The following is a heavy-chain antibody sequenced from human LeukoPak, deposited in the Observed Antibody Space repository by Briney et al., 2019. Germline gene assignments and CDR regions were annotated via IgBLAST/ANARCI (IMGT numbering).Heavy chain of an antibody. CDR3: AKATLQWLVQAEYFQH. V-gene: IGHV3-30*18. D-gene: IGHD6-19*01. Sequence: GGSLRLSCAASGFTFSSYGMHWVRQAPGKGLEWVAVISYDGSNKYYADSVEGRFTISRDNSKNTLYLQMNSLRAEDTAVYYCAKATLQWLVQAEYFQHWGQGTLVTVSS. CDR2: ISYDGSNK. CDR1: GFTFSSYG. J-gene: IGHJ1*01.